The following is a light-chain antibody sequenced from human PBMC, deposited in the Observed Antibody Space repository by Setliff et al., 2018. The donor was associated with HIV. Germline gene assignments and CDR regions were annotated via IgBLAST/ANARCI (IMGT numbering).Light chain of an antibody. CDR3: CSNTGSNTYV. CDR2: QAS. J-gene: IGLJ1*01. CDR1: SGDVGRYNL. V-gene: IGLV2-23*01. Sequence: QSALTQPASVSGFPGQSITISCTGTSGDVGRYNLVSWYQQQPGKPPKLMIYQASKRPSGVSNRFSGSKSGNTASLTISGLQAEDEADYYCCSNTGSNTYVFGTGTKVTVL.